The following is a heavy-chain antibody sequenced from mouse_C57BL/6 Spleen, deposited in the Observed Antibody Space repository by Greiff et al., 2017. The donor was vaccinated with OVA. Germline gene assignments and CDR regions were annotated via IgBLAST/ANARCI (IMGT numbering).Heavy chain of an antibody. CDR1: GYTFTSYW. CDR2: IHPNSGST. V-gene: IGHV1-64*01. D-gene: IGHD5-1-1*01. Sequence: QVQLQQPGAELVKPGASVKLSCKASGYTFTSYWMHWVKQRPGQGLEWIGMIHPNSGSTNYNEKFKSKATLTVDKSSSTAYMQLSSLTSEDSAVYYCAREGGYQGGNYYAMDYWGQGTSVTVSS. CDR3: AREGGYQGGNYYAMDY. J-gene: IGHJ4*01.